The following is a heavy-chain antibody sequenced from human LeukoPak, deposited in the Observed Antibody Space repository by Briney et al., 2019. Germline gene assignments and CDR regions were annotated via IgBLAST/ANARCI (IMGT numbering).Heavy chain of an antibody. Sequence: PSGTLSLTCSISGGSISSNMWWSWVRPTPGKGLEWIGEIYHSGSTNYNPSLKSRVTLLIDKSKNQFSLKLSSVTAADTAVYYCARGIIGYYFDYWGQGTLVTVSS. J-gene: IGHJ4*02. CDR1: GGSISSNMW. CDR2: IYHSGST. CDR3: ARGIIGYYFDY. V-gene: IGHV4-4*02. D-gene: IGHD2-15*01.